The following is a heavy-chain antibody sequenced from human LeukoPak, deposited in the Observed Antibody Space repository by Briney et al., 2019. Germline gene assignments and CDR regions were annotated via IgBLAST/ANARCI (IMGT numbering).Heavy chain of an antibody. CDR3: ARDGRATFDY. D-gene: IGHD5-12*01. CDR1: GFTFSSYT. CDR2: ISSSSTYI. Sequence: PGGSLRLSCAASGFTFSSYTMNWVRQAPGKGLEWVPSISSSSTYIYYADSVRGRFTISRDNAKKSLFLQMNSLRAEDTAVYYCARDGRATFDYWGQGTLVSVSS. J-gene: IGHJ4*02. V-gene: IGHV3-21*01.